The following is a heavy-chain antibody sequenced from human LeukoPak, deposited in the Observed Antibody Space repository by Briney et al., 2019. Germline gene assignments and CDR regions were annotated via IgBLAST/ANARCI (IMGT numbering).Heavy chain of an antibody. Sequence: GGSLRLSCAASGFTFSSYDMHWVRHATGKGLEWVSAIGTAGDTYYPGPVKGRFTISRENDKNSLYLQMNSLRAEDTAVYYCARYLRYSWYFDLWGRGTLVTVSS. CDR3: ARYLRYSWYFDL. CDR1: GFTFSSYD. V-gene: IGHV3-13*01. J-gene: IGHJ2*01. D-gene: IGHD1-26*01. CDR2: IGTAGDT.